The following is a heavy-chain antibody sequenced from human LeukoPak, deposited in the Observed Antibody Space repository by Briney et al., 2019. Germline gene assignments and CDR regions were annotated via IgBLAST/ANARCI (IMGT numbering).Heavy chain of an antibody. CDR3: ARPSAVAGSPYYYAYMDV. J-gene: IGHJ6*03. CDR1: GFTFSSYT. CDR2: ISSSSNHI. Sequence: GGSLRLSCTASGFTFSSYTMNRVRQTPGKGLEWVASISSSSNHINYVDSVKGRFTVSRDNADFSLFLHMDSLRTEDSGIYYCARPSAVAGSPYYYAYMDVWGKGTTVTVSS. V-gene: IGHV3-21*04. D-gene: IGHD6-19*01.